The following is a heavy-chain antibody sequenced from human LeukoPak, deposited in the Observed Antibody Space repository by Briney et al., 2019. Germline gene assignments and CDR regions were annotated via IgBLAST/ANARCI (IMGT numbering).Heavy chain of an antibody. Sequence: GGSLRLSCAASGFTFSIYWMTWVRQAPGKGLEWVANIKEDGSVKYYVDSVKGRFTISRDNAMKSLYLQMNNLRGEDTAVYFCARRWKLSLDVWGQGTTVTVSS. CDR2: IKEDGSVK. CDR3: ARRWKLSLDV. CDR1: GFTFSIYW. J-gene: IGHJ6*02. V-gene: IGHV3-7*01. D-gene: IGHD5-24*01.